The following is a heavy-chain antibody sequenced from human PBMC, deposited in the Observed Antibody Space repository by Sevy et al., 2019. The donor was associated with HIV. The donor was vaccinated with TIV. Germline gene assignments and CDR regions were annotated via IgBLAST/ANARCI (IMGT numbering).Heavy chain of an antibody. CDR3: ARTHADCTNGVCFTYYDILTGGYFDY. J-gene: IGHJ4*02. CDR1: GFTFSSYA. D-gene: IGHD2-8*01. CDR2: ISYDGSNK. V-gene: IGHV3-30-3*01. Sequence: GGSLRLSCAASGFTFSSYAMHWVRQAPGKGLEWVAVISYDGSNKYYADSVKGRFTISRDNSKNTLYLQMNSLRAEDTAGYYLARTHADCTNGVCFTYYDILTGGYFDYWGQGTLVTVSS.